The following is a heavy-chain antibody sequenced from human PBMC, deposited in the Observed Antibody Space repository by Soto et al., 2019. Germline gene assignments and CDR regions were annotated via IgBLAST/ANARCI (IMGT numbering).Heavy chain of an antibody. Sequence: PGGSLRLSCAASGFTFSSYAMSWVRQAPGKGLEWVSAISGSGGSTYYADSVKGRFTISRDNSKNTLYLQMNSLRAEDTAVYYCAKEGSSGWRGFDVFDIWGQATMVTVSS. CDR3: AKEGSSGWRGFDVFDI. CDR2: ISGSGGST. V-gene: IGHV3-23*01. D-gene: IGHD6-19*01. CDR1: GFTFSSYA. J-gene: IGHJ3*02.